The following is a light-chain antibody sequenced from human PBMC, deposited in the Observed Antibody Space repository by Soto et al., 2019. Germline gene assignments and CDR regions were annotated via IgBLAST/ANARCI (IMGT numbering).Light chain of an antibody. J-gene: IGKJ1*01. CDR1: QTVNSDY. CDR2: ATS. V-gene: IGKV3-20*01. CDR3: HQFGYSPRT. Sequence: EIVLTQSPGTLSLSPGETATLSCRASQTVNSDYLAWFQQRPGQAPRLLIFATSRRATDIPDRFSGSWSGTSLTLGLKRLEPEDFAVYYCHQFGYSPRTFGQGTKVE.